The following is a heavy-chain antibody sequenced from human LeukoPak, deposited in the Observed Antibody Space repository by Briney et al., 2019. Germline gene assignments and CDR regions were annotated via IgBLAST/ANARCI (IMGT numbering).Heavy chain of an antibody. Sequence: PSETLSLTCTVSGDSLSIGDYRWSWIRQSPGKGLEWIAYIYYAGTALYNPSLKSRLTLSVDMSKNQFSLRLTSVTVADSAVYFCARARGDSPRVYYMDVWGKGTAVTVSS. CDR2: IYYAGTA. J-gene: IGHJ6*04. V-gene: IGHV4-30-4*01. D-gene: IGHD3-10*01. CDR1: GDSLSIGDYR. CDR3: ARARGDSPRVYYMDV.